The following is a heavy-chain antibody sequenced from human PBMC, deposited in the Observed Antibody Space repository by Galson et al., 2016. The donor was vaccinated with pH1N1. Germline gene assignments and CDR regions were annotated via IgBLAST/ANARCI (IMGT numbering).Heavy chain of an antibody. Sequence: SLRLSCAASGFTFSTYGMNWVRQAPGKGLEWVSSIGGSFSAGTTYYADSVKGRFTISRDNSRTTLYLQMNSLRAEDTAVYYCAKGPYSSSWYPHFDYWGQGTLVTVSS. J-gene: IGHJ4*02. CDR1: GFTFSTYG. D-gene: IGHD6-13*01. V-gene: IGHV3-23*01. CDR3: AKGPYSSSWYPHFDY. CDR2: IGGSFSAGTT.